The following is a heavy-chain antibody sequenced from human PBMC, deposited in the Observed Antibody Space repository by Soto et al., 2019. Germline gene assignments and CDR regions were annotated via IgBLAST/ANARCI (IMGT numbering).Heavy chain of an antibody. CDR1: GYTLTELS. CDR2: ISAYNGNT. Sequence: ASVKVSCKVSGYTLTELSMHWVRQAPGKGLEWMGWISAYNGNTNYAQKLQGRVTMTTDTSTSTAYMELRSLRSDDTAVYYCARVLSRYFDWLSPPGFDYWGQGTLVTVSS. V-gene: IGHV1-18*01. D-gene: IGHD3-9*01. CDR3: ARVLSRYFDWLSPPGFDY. J-gene: IGHJ4*02.